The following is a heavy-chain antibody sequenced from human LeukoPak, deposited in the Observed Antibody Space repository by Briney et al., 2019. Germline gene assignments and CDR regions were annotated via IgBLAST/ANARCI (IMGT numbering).Heavy chain of an antibody. CDR3: ARDPAFRGAQMEY. J-gene: IGHJ4*02. V-gene: IGHV1-18*01. CDR1: GYTLTSYG. D-gene: IGHD3-10*01. Sequence: GASVKVSCKASGYTLTSYGFSWVRQAPGQGLEWMGWISGYNGNTNYAQNLQGRVTMTIDTSTSTAYMELRSLRSDDTAVYYCARDPAFRGAQMEYWGQRTLVTVSS. CDR2: ISGYNGNT.